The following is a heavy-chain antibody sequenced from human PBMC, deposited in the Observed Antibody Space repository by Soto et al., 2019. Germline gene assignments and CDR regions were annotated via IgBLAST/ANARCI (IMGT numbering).Heavy chain of an antibody. V-gene: IGHV4-61*01. J-gene: IGHJ6*02. CDR1: GGSVSSGSYY. Sequence: SETLSLTCTVSGGSVSSGSYYWSWIRQPPGKGLEWIGYIYYSGSTNYNPSLKSRVTISVDTSKNQFSLKLSSVTAADTAVYYCARVHLDYGMDVWGQGTTVTVSS. CDR3: ARVHLDYGMDV. CDR2: IYYSGST.